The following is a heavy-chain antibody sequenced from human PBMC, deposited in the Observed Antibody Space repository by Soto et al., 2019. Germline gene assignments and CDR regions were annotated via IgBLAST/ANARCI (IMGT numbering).Heavy chain of an antibody. CDR2: IKQDGSEK. CDR3: ASLPFSRAYFDY. V-gene: IGHV3-7*05. Sequence: GGSLRLSCAASGFTFSSYWMSCVRQAPGKGLEWVANIKQDGSEKYYVDSVKGRFTISRDNAKNSLYLQMNSLRAEDTAVYYCASLPFSRAYFDYWGQGTLVTVSS. D-gene: IGHD3-3*02. J-gene: IGHJ4*02. CDR1: GFTFSSYW.